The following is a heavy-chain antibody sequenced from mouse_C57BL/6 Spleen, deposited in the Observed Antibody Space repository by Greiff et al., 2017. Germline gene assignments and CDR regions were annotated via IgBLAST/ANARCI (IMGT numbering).Heavy chain of an antibody. CDR3: ARSWIYYDYDPCFAY. V-gene: IGHV1-7*01. D-gene: IGHD2-4*01. CDR2: LNPSSGYT. Sequence: QVQLKQSGAELAKPGASVKMSCKASGYTFTSYWMHWVNQRPGQGLEWIGYLNPSSGYTKYNQKFKDKATLTADKASSTAYMQLSSLTYEDSAVYYCARSWIYYDYDPCFAYWGQGTLVTVSA. CDR1: GYTFTSYW. J-gene: IGHJ3*01.